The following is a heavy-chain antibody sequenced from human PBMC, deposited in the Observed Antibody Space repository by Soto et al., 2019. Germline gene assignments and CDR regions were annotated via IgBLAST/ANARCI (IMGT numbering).Heavy chain of an antibody. Sequence: PRGSLRLSCVASGFTFSSYSMNWVRQAPWKGLEWVSSISSSSSYIYYADSVKGRFTISRDNAKNSLYLQMNSLRAEDTAVYYCARDYYDSSGYYYYGMDVWGQGTTVTVSS. V-gene: IGHV3-21*01. CDR3: ARDYYDSSGYYYYGMDV. D-gene: IGHD3-22*01. CDR1: GFTFSSYS. CDR2: ISSSSSYI. J-gene: IGHJ6*01.